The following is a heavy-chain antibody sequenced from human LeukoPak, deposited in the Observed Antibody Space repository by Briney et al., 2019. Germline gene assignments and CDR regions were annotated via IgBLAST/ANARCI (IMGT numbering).Heavy chain of an antibody. J-gene: IGHJ6*03. CDR1: GFTFSSYW. Sequence: GGSLRLSCAASGFTFSSYWMSWVRQAPGKGLEWVANIKQEGSEEYYVDSVKGRFTISRDNANNSLYLQMNSLRAEDTAVSYCARVLGYCSSTSCLYYYYYYMDVWGKGTTVTVSS. CDR2: IKQEGSEE. CDR3: ARVLGYCSSTSCLYYYYYYMDV. D-gene: IGHD2-2*01. V-gene: IGHV3-7*01.